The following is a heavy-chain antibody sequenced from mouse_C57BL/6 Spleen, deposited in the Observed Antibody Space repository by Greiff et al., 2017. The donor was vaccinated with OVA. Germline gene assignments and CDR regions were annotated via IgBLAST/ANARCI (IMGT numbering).Heavy chain of an antibody. CDR3: ARLRQCPGCAY. D-gene: IGHD2-12*01. V-gene: IGHV1-64*01. J-gene: IGHJ3*01. CDR2: LPPNSGST. CDR1: GYTFTSYW. Sequence: QVQLQQPGADLVQPGASVTLSCKASGYTFTSYWMHWVKPRPGQGLEWIGMLPPNSGSTNYNEKFKSKATLTVDKSSSTAYMQRSSLTSEDSAVYYCARLRQCPGCAYWGQGTLVTVSA.